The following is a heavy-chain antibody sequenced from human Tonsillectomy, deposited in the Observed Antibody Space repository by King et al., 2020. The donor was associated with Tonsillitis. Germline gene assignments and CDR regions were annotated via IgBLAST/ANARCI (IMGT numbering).Heavy chain of an antibody. Sequence: VQLQESGPGLVKPSETLSLTCTVSGGSISSYYWSWIRQPPGKGLEWIGYIYYSGSTNYNPSLKSRVTISVDTSKIQFSLKLSSVTAADTAVYYCARGKYYYATDAFDIWGQGTMVTVSS. J-gene: IGHJ3*02. CDR3: ARGKYYYATDAFDI. V-gene: IGHV4-59*01. CDR1: GGSISSYY. D-gene: IGHD3-10*01. CDR2: IYYSGST.